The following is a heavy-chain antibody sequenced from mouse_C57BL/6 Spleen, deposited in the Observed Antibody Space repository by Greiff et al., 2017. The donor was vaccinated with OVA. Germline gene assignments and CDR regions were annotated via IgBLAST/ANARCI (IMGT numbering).Heavy chain of an antibody. CDR3: ARVFPYYFDY. Sequence: EVQLVESEGGLVQPGSSMKLSCTASGFTFSDYYMAWVRQVPEKGLEWVANINYDGSSTYYLDSLKSRFIISRDNAKNILYLQMSSLKSEDTATYYCARVFPYYFDYWGQGTTLTVSS. J-gene: IGHJ2*01. CDR2: INYDGSST. CDR1: GFTFSDYY. V-gene: IGHV5-16*01.